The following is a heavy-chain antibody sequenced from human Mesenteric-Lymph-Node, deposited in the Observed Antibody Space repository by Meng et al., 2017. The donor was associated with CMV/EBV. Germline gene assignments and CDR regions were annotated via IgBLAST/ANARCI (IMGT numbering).Heavy chain of an antibody. J-gene: IGHJ4*02. CDR2: INHSGST. CDR1: GGSFSGYY. Sequence: LSLTCAVYGGSFSGYYWSWIRQPPGKGLEWIGEINHSGSTNYNPSLKSRVTISVGTSKNQFSLKLSSVTAADTAVYYCARSPGPFDYWGQGTLVTVSS. CDR3: ARSPGPFDY. V-gene: IGHV4-34*01.